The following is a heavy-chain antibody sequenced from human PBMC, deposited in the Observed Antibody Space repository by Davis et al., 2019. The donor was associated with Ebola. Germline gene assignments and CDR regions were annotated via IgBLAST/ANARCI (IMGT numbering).Heavy chain of an antibody. Sequence: GESLKISCSASGFIFSTYVMSWVRQASGKGLEWVSVIYRDGRTYYADSVKGRFTISRDNSKNTLYLQMNSLRAEDTAVYYCTRHVSGDFWYFDLWGRGTLVTVSS. D-gene: IGHD4-17*01. CDR2: IYRDGRT. CDR1: GFIFSTYV. J-gene: IGHJ2*01. V-gene: IGHV3-66*04. CDR3: TRHVSGDFWYFDL.